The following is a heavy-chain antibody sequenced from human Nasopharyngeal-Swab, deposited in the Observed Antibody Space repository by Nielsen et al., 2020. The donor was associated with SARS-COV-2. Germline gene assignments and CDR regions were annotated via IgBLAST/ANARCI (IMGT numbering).Heavy chain of an antibody. CDR2: IKTDGSET. D-gene: IGHD2-21*01. Sequence: GGSLRLSCAASGFTFRSYWMHWVRQAPGKGLVWVARIKTDGSETSYADSVKGRFTISRDNAKNTLYLQMNNLRAEDTALYYCARDVAGADSAWGQGTLVTVSS. V-gene: IGHV3-74*01. CDR1: GFTFRSYW. CDR3: ARDVAGADSA. J-gene: IGHJ5*02.